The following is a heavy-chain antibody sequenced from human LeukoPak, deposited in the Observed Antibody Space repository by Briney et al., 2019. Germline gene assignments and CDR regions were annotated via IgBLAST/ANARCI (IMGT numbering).Heavy chain of an antibody. Sequence: SETLSLTCAVYGGSFSGYYWSLIRQPPGKGLEWIGEINHSGSTNYNPSLKSRVTISVDTSKNQFSLKLSSVTAADTAVYYCARESSIAVAGVDYWGQGTLVTVSS. J-gene: IGHJ4*02. CDR1: GGSFSGYY. CDR2: INHSGST. V-gene: IGHV4-34*01. D-gene: IGHD6-19*01. CDR3: ARESSIAVAGVDY.